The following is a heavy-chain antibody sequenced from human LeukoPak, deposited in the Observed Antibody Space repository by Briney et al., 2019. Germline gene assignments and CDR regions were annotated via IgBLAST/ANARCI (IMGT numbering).Heavy chain of an antibody. Sequence: GGSLRLSCAASAFTFSDYSMNWVRQAPGEGLEWVSSIYGNGYSIYYADSVRGRFTLSRDNSRNTLYLEMKNLRAEDTAVYYCARGPDAPEGAPFFYHYMDVWGKGTTVSVS. D-gene: IGHD2/OR15-2a*01. V-gene: IGHV3-23*05. CDR3: ARGPDAPEGAPFFYHYMDV. CDR1: AFTFSDYS. J-gene: IGHJ6*03. CDR2: IYGNGYSI.